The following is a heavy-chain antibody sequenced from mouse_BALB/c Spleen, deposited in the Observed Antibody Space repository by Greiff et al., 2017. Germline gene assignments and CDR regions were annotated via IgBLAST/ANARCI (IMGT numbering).Heavy chain of an antibody. CDR1: GFTFSSYG. Sequence: EVKVVESGGGLVQPGGSLKLSCAASGFTFSSYGMSWVRQTPDKRLELVATINSNGGSTYYPDSVKGRFTISRDNAKNTLYLQMSSLKSEDTAMYYCARGAYGDYWGQGTTLTVSS. CDR3: ARGAYGDY. CDR2: INSNGGST. V-gene: IGHV5-6-3*01. J-gene: IGHJ2*01. D-gene: IGHD2-10*02.